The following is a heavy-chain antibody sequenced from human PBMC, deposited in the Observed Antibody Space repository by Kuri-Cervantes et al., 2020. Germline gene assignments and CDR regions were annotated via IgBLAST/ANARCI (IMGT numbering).Heavy chain of an antibody. Sequence: SLKISCAASGFTFDDYAMHWVRQAPGKGLEWVSGISWNSGSIGYADSVKGRFTISRDNAKNSLYLQMNSLRAEDTALYYCARDLWDSYYYDSSGYSALDYWGQGTLVTVS. V-gene: IGHV3-9*01. CDR2: ISWNSGSI. D-gene: IGHD3-22*01. CDR1: GFTFDDYA. J-gene: IGHJ4*02. CDR3: ARDLWDSYYYDSSGYSALDY.